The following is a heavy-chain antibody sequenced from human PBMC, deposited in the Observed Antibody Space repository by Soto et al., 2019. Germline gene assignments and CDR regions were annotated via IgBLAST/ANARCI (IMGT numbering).Heavy chain of an antibody. CDR1: GFTFINYA. CDR2: ISGGGDAP. Sequence: EVQLLESGGGLVQPGGSLRLSCAGSGFTFINYAMNWVRQAPGKGLEWVSTISGGGDAPFFADSVRGRFTISRDNSKNTVTLQMNNLGVDDTAVYFCARKVPGSTSRPDYWYFDLWGRGTLAPVSS. V-gene: IGHV3-23*01. CDR3: ARKVPGSTSRPDYWYFDL. J-gene: IGHJ2*01. D-gene: IGHD3-10*01.